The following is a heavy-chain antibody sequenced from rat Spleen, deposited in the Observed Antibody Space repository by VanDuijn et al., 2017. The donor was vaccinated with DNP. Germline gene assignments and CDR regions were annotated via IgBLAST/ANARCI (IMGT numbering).Heavy chain of an antibody. CDR1: GFNFNDHW. J-gene: IGHJ2*01. CDR3: AKGPNYGGYSDYFDN. Sequence: EVKLVESGGGLVQPGRSLKLSCAASGFNFNDHWMGWVRQAPGKGLERIGEINKDSSTIVYTPSLKDKFTISRDNAQNTLYLQMSKLGSEDTALYYCAKGPNYGGYSDYFDNWGQGVMVTVSS. D-gene: IGHD1-11*01. V-gene: IGHV4-2*01. CDR2: INKDSSTI.